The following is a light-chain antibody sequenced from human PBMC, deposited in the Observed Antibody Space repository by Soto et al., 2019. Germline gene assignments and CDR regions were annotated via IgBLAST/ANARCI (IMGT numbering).Light chain of an antibody. CDR1: SSNIGSNT. V-gene: IGLV1-44*01. CDR2: SST. Sequence: QSVLTQPPSASGTPGQRVTISCSGSSSNIGSNTVSWYQQVPGTAPKLLIYSSTQRPSGVPDRFSGSKSGTSASLAISGLQSEDEADYYCAAWDDSLTGNYVFGTGTKVTVL. CDR3: AAWDDSLTGNYV. J-gene: IGLJ1*01.